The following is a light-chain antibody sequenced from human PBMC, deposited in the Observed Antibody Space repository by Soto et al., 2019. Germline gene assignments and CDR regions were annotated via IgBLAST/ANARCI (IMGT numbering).Light chain of an antibody. J-gene: IGLJ3*02. CDR2: GNS. Sequence: QSVLTQPPSVSGAPGQRVTISCTGSSSNIGAGYDVHWYQQLPGTAPKLLIYGNSNRPSGVPDRFSGSKSGTSASLAITGLQAEDEADYYCATWESSLSAGVFGGGTKLTVL. CDR1: SSNIGAGYD. CDR3: ATWESSLSAGV. V-gene: IGLV1-40*01.